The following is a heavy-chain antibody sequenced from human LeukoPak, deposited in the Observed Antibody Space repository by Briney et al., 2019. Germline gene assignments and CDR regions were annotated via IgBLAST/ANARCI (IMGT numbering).Heavy chain of an antibody. Sequence: PGGSLRLSCAASGFTLSTYAMSWVRQAPGKGLEWVSGISGSGGSTYYADSVKGRFTISRDNAKNSLYLQMNSLRAEDTAVYYCARDGSPGEYYFDYWGQGTLVTVSS. CDR1: GFTLSTYA. J-gene: IGHJ4*02. V-gene: IGHV3-23*01. CDR3: ARDGSPGEYYFDY. CDR2: ISGSGGST. D-gene: IGHD1-26*01.